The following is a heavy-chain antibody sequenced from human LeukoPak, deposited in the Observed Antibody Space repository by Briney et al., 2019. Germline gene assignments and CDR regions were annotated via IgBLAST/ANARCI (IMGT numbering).Heavy chain of an antibody. CDR2: ISGSGGNT. CDR3: AKVSGRIQIWPQPFGDGMDV. V-gene: IGHV3-23*01. Sequence: PGGSLRLSCAASGFTFSSEVMSWVRQAPGKGLECVSAISGSGGNTYYADSVKGRFTISRDNSKNMLYLQMNSLRAEDAAVYYCAKVSGRIQIWPQPFGDGMDVWGQGSTVTVSS. CDR1: GFTFSSEV. D-gene: IGHD5-18*01. J-gene: IGHJ6*02.